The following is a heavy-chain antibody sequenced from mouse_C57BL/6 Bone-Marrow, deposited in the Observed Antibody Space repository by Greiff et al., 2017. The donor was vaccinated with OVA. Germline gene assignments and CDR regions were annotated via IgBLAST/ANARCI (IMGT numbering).Heavy chain of an antibody. V-gene: IGHV1-50*01. CDR1: GYTFTSYW. J-gene: IGHJ2*01. Sequence: VQLQQPGAELVKPGASVKLSCKASGYTFTSYWMQWVKQRPGQGLEWIGEIDPSDSYTNYNQKFKGKATLTVDTSSSTAYMQLSSLTSEDSAVYYCARPPLGGYYFDYWGQGTTLTVSS. CDR2: IDPSDSYT. CDR3: ARPPLGGYYFDY. D-gene: IGHD1-2*01.